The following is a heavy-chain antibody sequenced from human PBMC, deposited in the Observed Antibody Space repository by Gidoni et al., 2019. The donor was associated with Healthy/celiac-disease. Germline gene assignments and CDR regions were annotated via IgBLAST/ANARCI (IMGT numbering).Heavy chain of an antibody. V-gene: IGHV1-2*02. Sequence: QVQLVQSGAEVKTPGASVKVSCKASGYTFTGYYMHWVRQAPGQGLEWMGWINPNSGGTNYAQKFQGRVTMTRDTSISTAYMELRRLRSDDTAVYYCAIGTPPKMATMNYYGMDVWGQGTTVTVSS. J-gene: IGHJ6*02. CDR3: AIGTPPKMATMNYYGMDV. CDR1: GYTFTGYY. D-gene: IGHD5-12*01. CDR2: INPNSGGT.